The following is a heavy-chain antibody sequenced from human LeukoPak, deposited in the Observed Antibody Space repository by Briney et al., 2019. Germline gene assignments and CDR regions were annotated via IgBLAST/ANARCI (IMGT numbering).Heavy chain of an antibody. Sequence: SETLSLTCAVYGGSFGGYYWSWIRQPPGKGLEWIGEINHSGSTNYNPPLKSRVTISVDTSKNQFSLKLSSVTAADTAVYYCARVDDFWSGCDYWGQGTLVTVSS. D-gene: IGHD3-3*01. CDR2: INHSGST. V-gene: IGHV4-34*01. CDR3: ARVDDFWSGCDY. CDR1: GGSFGGYY. J-gene: IGHJ4*02.